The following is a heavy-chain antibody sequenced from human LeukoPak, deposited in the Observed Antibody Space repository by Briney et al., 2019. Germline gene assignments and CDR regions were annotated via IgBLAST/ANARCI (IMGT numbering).Heavy chain of an antibody. CDR1: GFTFSSYA. J-gene: IGHJ4*02. CDR2: ISYDGSNK. Sequence: PGGSLRLSCAASGFTFSSYAMHWVRKAPGKGLGWVAVISYDGSNKYYADSVKGRFTISRDNSKNTLYLQMNSLRAEDTAVYYCARDRYCSGGSCLGFDYWGQGTLVTVSS. V-gene: IGHV3-30*04. CDR3: ARDRYCSGGSCLGFDY. D-gene: IGHD2-15*01.